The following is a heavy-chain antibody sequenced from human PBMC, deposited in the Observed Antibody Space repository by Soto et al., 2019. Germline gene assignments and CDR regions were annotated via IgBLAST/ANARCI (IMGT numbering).Heavy chain of an antibody. CDR2: INPNSGGT. J-gene: IGHJ3*02. V-gene: IGHV1-2*04. Sequence: ASVKVSCKASGYTFTGYYMHWVRQAPGQGLEWMGWINPNSGGTNYAQKFQGWVTMTRDTSISTAYMELSRLRSDDTAVYYCASERGADCSSTSCYDRGLAFDIWGQGTMVTVSS. CDR1: GYTFTGYY. D-gene: IGHD2-2*01. CDR3: ASERGADCSSTSCYDRGLAFDI.